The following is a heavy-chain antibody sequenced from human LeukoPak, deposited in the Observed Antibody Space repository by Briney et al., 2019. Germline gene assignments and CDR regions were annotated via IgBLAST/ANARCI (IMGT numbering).Heavy chain of an antibody. D-gene: IGHD3-22*01. CDR2: IDTGTTT. CDR3: GRGGYDVDV. V-gene: IGHV3-66*01. J-gene: IGHJ6*02. CDR1: GFTVSNNY. Sequence: PGGSPRLSCAPSGFTVSNNYLTWVRRAPGKGLEWVSTIDTGTTTMYAASVMGRFTISRDNSKNTLYLQMNSLRAEDTAVYYCGRGGYDVDVWGQGTTVSVSS.